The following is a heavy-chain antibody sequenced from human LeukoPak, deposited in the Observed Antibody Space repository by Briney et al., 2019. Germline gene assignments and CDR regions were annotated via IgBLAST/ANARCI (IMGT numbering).Heavy chain of an antibody. V-gene: IGHV1-69*13. J-gene: IGHJ4*02. CDR3: ARDLTIAVAGTGFDY. Sequence: ASVKVSCKASGGTFSSYAISWVRQAPGQGLEWMGGIIPIFGTANYAQKFQGRVTITADESTSTAYMELSSLRSEDTAVYYCARDLTIAVAGTGFDYWGQGTLVTVSS. CDR2: IIPIFGTA. CDR1: GGTFSSYA. D-gene: IGHD6-19*01.